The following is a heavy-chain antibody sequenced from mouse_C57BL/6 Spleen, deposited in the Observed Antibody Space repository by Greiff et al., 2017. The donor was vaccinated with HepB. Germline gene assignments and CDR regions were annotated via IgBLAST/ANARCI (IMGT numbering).Heavy chain of an antibody. D-gene: IGHD1-1*01. V-gene: IGHV1-69*01. CDR1: GYTFTSYW. Sequence: QVQLQQPGAELVMPGASVKLSCKASGYTFTSYWMHWVKQRPGQGLEWIGEIDPSDSYTNYNQKFKGKSTLTVDKSSSTAYMQLSSLTSEDSAVYYDARSYYYGSSYEYYAMDYWGQGTSVTVSS. CDR2: IDPSDSYT. CDR3: ARSYYYGSSYEYYAMDY. J-gene: IGHJ4*01.